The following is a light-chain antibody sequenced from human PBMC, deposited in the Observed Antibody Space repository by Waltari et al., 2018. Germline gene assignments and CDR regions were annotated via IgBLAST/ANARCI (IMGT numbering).Light chain of an antibody. V-gene: IGLV2-23*01. J-gene: IGLJ1*01. CDR3: CSYAGSSTYV. CDR2: EGS. CDR1: SSDVGSYNL. Sequence: QSALTQPASVSGSPGQSITISCTGTSSDVGSYNLVSWYQQHPGKAPKLSIYEGSKRPSGFSNRFSGSKSGNTASLTISGLQAEDEADYYCCSYAGSSTYVFGTGTKVTVL.